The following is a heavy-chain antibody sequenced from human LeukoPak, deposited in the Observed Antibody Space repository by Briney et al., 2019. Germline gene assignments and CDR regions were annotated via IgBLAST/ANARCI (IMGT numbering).Heavy chain of an antibody. CDR2: IYSGGST. J-gene: IGHJ6*02. CDR3: AKEEGHNYYYYGMDV. CDR1: GFTVSSNY. V-gene: IGHV3-53*01. Sequence: GGSLRLSCAASGFTVSSNYMSWVRQAPGKGLEWVSVIYSGGSTYYADSVKGRFTISRDNSKNTLYLQMNSLRAEDTAVYYCAKEEGHNYYYYGMDVWGQGTTVTVSS.